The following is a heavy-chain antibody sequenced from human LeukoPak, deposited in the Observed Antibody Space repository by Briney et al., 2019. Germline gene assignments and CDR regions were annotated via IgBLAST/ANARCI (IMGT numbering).Heavy chain of an antibody. CDR3: AKDSYSGYEDYFDY. CDR2: ISYDGSNK. Sequence: PGGSLRLSCAASGFTFSSYGMHWVRQAPGKGLEWVAVISYDGSNKYYADSVKGRFTISRDNSKNTLYLQMNSLRAEDTAVYYCAKDSYSGYEDYFDYWGQGTLVTVSS. J-gene: IGHJ4*02. V-gene: IGHV3-30*18. CDR1: GFTFSSYG. D-gene: IGHD5-12*01.